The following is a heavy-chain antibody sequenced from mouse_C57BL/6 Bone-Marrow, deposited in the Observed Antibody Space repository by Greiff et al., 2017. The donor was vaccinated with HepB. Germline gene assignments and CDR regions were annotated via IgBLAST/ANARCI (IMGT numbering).Heavy chain of an antibody. V-gene: IGHV1-26*01. D-gene: IGHD1-1*01. CDR2: INPNNGGT. CDR3: ARGYGSRGYAMDY. CDR1: GYTFTDYY. J-gene: IGHJ4*01. Sequence: EVQLQQSGPELVKPGASVKISCKASGYTFTDYYMNWVKQSHGKSLEWIGDINPNNGGTSYNQKFKGKATLTVDKSSSTAYMELRSLTSEDSAVYYCARGYGSRGYAMDYWGQGTSVTVSS.